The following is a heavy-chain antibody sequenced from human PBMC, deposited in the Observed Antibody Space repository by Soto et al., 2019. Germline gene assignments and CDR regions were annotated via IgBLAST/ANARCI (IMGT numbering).Heavy chain of an antibody. CDR1: GGSISSYY. Sequence: SETLSLTCTVSGGSISSYYWSWIRQPPGKGLEWIGYIYYSGSTNYNPSLKSRVTISVDTSKNQFSLKLSSVTAADTAVYYCARDYGGSLFDLWGRGTLVTVSS. CDR3: ARDYGGSLFDL. J-gene: IGHJ2*01. CDR2: IYYSGST. V-gene: IGHV4-59*01. D-gene: IGHD2-15*01.